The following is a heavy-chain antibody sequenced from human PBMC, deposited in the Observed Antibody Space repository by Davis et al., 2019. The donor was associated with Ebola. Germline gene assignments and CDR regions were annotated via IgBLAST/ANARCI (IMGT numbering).Heavy chain of an antibody. J-gene: IGHJ6*04. CDR1: GYTFTSYG. CDR2: ISAYNGNT. CDR3: ARDGSIVVVVAATGNYYYGMDV. Sequence: ASVKVSCKASGYTFTSYGTSWVRQASAQGLEWMGWISAYNGNTNYAQKLQGRVTMTTDTSTGTAYMELRSLRSDDTAVYYCARDGSIVVVVAATGNYYYGMDVWGKGTTVTVSS. V-gene: IGHV1-18*01. D-gene: IGHD2-15*01.